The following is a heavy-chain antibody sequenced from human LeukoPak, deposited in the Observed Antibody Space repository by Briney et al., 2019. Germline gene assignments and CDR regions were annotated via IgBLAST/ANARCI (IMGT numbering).Heavy chain of an antibody. Sequence: PSETLSLTCTVSGGSISRSYWSWIRQPPGKGLEWIGYVYFTGSTTYNPALESRVTISVDTSNNYLSLKLSSVTAADTAVYYCARGPSAEAGSFDSWGQGTLVTVSS. J-gene: IGHJ4*02. CDR1: GGSISRSY. CDR3: ARGPSAEAGSFDS. CDR2: VYFTGST. V-gene: IGHV4-59*01.